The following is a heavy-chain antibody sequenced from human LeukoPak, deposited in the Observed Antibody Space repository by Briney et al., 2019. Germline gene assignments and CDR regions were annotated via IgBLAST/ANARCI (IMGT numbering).Heavy chain of an antibody. J-gene: IGHJ5*02. V-gene: IGHV3-11*01. CDR3: ARLAALKGWFDP. D-gene: IGHD6-6*01. CDR1: GFTFSDYY. Sequence: GGSLRLSCAASGFTFSDYYMSWIRQAPGKGLEWVSYISSSGSTIYYADSVKGRFTIPRDNAKNSLYLQMNSLRAADTAVYYCARLAALKGWFDPWGQGTLVTVSS. CDR2: ISSSGSTI.